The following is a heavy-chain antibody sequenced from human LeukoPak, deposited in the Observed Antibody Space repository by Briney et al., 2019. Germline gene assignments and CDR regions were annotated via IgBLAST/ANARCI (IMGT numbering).Heavy chain of an antibody. CDR1: GFTFSSFE. Sequence: GGSLRLSCAASGFTFSSFEMNWVRQAPGKGLEWVSYISSSGTTIYYADSVKGRFTTSRDNAKNSLYLQMNSLRPEDTAVYYCAYSSSFDYWGQGTLVTVSS. D-gene: IGHD6-6*01. CDR2: ISSSGTTI. CDR3: AYSSSFDY. J-gene: IGHJ4*02. V-gene: IGHV3-48*03.